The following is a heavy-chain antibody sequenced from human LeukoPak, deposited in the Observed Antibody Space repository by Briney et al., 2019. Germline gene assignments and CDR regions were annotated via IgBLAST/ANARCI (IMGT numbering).Heavy chain of an antibody. CDR2: IIPIFGTA. Sequence: AASVTVSCKASGGTFSSYAISRVRQAPGQGLEWMGGIIPIFGTANYAQKFQGRVTITADESTSTAYMELSSLRSEDTAVYYCARDQEQLNAFDIWGQGTMVTVSS. V-gene: IGHV1-69*13. J-gene: IGHJ3*02. CDR1: GGTFSSYA. D-gene: IGHD6-6*01. CDR3: ARDQEQLNAFDI.